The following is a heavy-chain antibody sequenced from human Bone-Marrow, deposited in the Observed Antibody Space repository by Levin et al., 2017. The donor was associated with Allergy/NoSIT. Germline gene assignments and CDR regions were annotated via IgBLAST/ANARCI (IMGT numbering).Heavy chain of an antibody. CDR1: GFTFSNAW. D-gene: IGHD4-17*01. J-gene: IGHJ3*02. CDR2: IKSKTDGGTT. V-gene: IGHV3-15*01. Sequence: GESLKISCAASGFTFSNAWMSWVRQAPGKGLEWVGRIKSKTDGGTTDYAAPVKGRFTISRDDSKNTLYLQMNSLKTEDTAVYYCTTMTTVTPGAFDIWGQGTMVTVSS. CDR3: TTMTTVTPGAFDI.